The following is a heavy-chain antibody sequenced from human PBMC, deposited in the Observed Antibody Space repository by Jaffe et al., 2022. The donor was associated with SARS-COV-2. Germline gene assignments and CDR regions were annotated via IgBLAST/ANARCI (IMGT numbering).Heavy chain of an antibody. CDR2: IYYTGTT. CDR3: ARRAPAHDGFDI. V-gene: IGHV4-59*08. J-gene: IGHJ3*02. Sequence: QVQLQESGPGLVKPSETLSVTCTVSGGSISYYYWTWIRQPPGKGLEWIGYIYYTGTTHYNPSLQSRVTISVATSNDQFSLKLTSVTAADTAVYYCARRAPAHDGFDIWGQGTTVTVSS. CDR1: GGSISYYY.